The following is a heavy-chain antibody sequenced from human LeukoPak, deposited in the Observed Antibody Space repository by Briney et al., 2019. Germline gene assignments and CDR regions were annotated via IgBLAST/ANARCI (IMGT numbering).Heavy chain of an antibody. Sequence: GSLRLSCAASGFTFSSYGMHWVRQAPGKGLEWVALIRYDGSNKYYADSVKGRFTISRDNSKNTLYLQMNSLRAEDTAVYYCATQPGPYSSSWLGGQGTLVTVSS. J-gene: IGHJ4*02. CDR2: IRYDGSNK. CDR1: GFTFSSYG. D-gene: IGHD6-13*01. CDR3: ATQPGPYSSSWL. V-gene: IGHV3-30*02.